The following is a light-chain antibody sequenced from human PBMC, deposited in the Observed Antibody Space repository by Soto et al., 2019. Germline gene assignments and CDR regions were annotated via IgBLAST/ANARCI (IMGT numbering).Light chain of an antibody. J-gene: IGKJ5*01. Sequence: DIVMTQSPAPLSLSPGDTASLSCRASQSAGNFLAWYQQKPGQAPKILIYYTSTRATGIPDRFSGSGSGTEFNLTINRLQSEDSAVYYCQKHNQWPITCGQGTRLEIK. CDR1: QSAGNF. CDR2: YTS. V-gene: IGKV3D-15*01. CDR3: QKHNQWPIT.